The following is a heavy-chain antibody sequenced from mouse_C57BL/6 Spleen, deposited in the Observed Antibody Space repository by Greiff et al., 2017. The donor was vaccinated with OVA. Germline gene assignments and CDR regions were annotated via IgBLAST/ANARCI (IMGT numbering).Heavy chain of an antibody. CDR1: GFTFSDYG. CDR3: ARDPFDSYWYFDV. Sequence: EVQLVESGGGLVKPGGSLKLSCAASGFTFSDYGMHWVRQAPEKGLEWVAYISSGSSTIYYADTVKGRFTISSDNAKNTLFLQMTSLRSEDTAMYYGARDPFDSYWYFDVWGTGTTVTVSS. V-gene: IGHV5-17*01. CDR2: ISSGSSTI. J-gene: IGHJ1*03.